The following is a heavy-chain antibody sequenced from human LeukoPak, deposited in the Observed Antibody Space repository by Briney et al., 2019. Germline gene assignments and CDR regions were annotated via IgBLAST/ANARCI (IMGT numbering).Heavy chain of an antibody. V-gene: IGHV3-49*04. D-gene: IGHD3-10*01. J-gene: IGHJ4*02. CDR3: EGRGSGSYYNQFFDY. CDR1: GYTFGDYA. CDR2: IRSKAYGGTT. Sequence: GGSRRLSCTASGYTFGDYAMSWVRQAPGKGLGWVGFIRSKAYGGTTEYAASVKGRFTISRDDSKSIAYLQMNSLKTEDTAVYYCEGRGSGSYYNQFFDYWGQGTLVTVSS.